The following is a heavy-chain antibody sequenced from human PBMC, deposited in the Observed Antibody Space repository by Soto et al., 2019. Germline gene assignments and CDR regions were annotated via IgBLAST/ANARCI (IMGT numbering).Heavy chain of an antibody. CDR1: GFTFSSYA. Sequence: EVQLLESGGGLVQPGGSLRLSCAASGFTFSSYAMTWVRQAPGKGLEWVSVISDSGGSTYYADSVKGRFTVSRDNSKNTLYLQINNLRAEDTAVYFCAKAPYSSCWYYFDHWGQGTLVTVSS. J-gene: IGHJ4*02. CDR2: ISDSGGST. V-gene: IGHV3-23*01. D-gene: IGHD6-13*01. CDR3: AKAPYSSCWYYFDH.